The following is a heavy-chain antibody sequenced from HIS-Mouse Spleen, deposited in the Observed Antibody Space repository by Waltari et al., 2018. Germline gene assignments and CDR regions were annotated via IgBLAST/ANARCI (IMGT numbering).Heavy chain of an antibody. Sequence: VQLLESGGGLVQPGGSLRLSCAASGFTFSSYAMSWVRQAPGKGLEWVSAISGSGGSTYYADSVKGRFTISRDNSKNTLYLQMNSLRAEDTAVYYCAKDSPYSSGWYETLGDAFDIWGQGTMVTVSS. V-gene: IGHV3-23*01. D-gene: IGHD6-19*01. CDR2: ISGSGGST. CDR1: GFTFSSYA. J-gene: IGHJ3*02. CDR3: AKDSPYSSGWYETLGDAFDI.